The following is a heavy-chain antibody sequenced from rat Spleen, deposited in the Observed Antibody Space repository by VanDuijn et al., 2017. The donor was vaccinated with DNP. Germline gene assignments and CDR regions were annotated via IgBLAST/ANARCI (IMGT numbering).Heavy chain of an antibody. J-gene: IGHJ2*01. D-gene: IGHD4-3*01. CDR2: IRYDGTTT. V-gene: IGHV5-7*01. CDR3: VRWNSGHFDY. Sequence: EVQLVESGGGLVQPGRSLKLSCAVSGFIFSDYDMAWVRQAPKKGLEWVATIRYDGTTTYYRDSVKGRFAISRDNAKSTLYLQMNSLRSEDMATYYCVRWNSGHFDYWGQGVMVTVSS. CDR1: GFIFSDYD.